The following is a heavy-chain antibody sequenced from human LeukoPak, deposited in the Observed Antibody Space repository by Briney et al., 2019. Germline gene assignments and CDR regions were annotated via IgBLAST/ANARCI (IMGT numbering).Heavy chain of an antibody. Sequence: PSETLSLTCTVSGGSTSSYYWSWIRQPPGKGLEWIGYIYYSGSTNYNPSLKSRVTISVDTSKNQFSLKLSSVTAADTAVYYCARVSVNFDSDAFDIWGQGTMVTVSS. V-gene: IGHV4-59*08. CDR2: IYYSGST. J-gene: IGHJ3*02. D-gene: IGHD3-9*01. CDR1: GGSTSSYY. CDR3: ARVSVNFDSDAFDI.